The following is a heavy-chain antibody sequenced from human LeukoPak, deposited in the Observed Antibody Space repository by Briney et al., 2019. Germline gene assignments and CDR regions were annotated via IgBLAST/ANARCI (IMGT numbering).Heavy chain of an antibody. Sequence: GGSLRLSCAASGFTFSSYAMSRVRQAPGKGLEWVSATSGSGGSTYYADSVKGRLTISRDNSKNTLYLQMNSLRAEDTAVYYCAKDHGVLRGAFDIWGQGTMVTVSS. CDR2: TSGSGGST. V-gene: IGHV3-23*01. J-gene: IGHJ3*02. D-gene: IGHD2-8*01. CDR1: GFTFSSYA. CDR3: AKDHGVLRGAFDI.